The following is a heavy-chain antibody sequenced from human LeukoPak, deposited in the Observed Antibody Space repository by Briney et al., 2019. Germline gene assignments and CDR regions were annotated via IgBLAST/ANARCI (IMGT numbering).Heavy chain of an antibody. CDR3: ARGMTYYYDSSGYRGFAFDY. Sequence: SETLSLTCTVSGSSISSYYWSWIRQPPGKGLEWIGYIYYSGSTNYNPSLKSRVTISVDTSKNQFSLKLSSVTAADTAVYYCARGMTYYYDSSGYRGFAFDYWGQGTLVTVSS. J-gene: IGHJ4*02. CDR1: GSSISSYY. V-gene: IGHV4-59*01. CDR2: IYYSGST. D-gene: IGHD3-22*01.